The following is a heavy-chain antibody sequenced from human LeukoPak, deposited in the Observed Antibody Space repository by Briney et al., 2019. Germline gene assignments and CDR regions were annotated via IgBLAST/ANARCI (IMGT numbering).Heavy chain of an antibody. J-gene: IGHJ4*02. V-gene: IGHV3-23*01. D-gene: IGHD1-1*01. CDR1: GFTFSSYA. Sequence: GGSLRLSCAASGFTFSSYAVSWVRQAPGKGLEWVSVISGSGGTTYYADSVKGRFTISRDNSKNTLYLQMNSLRAEDTAVYYCAKEMRRYNWKAFDYWGQGTLVTVST. CDR3: AKEMRRYNWKAFDY. CDR2: ISGSGGTT.